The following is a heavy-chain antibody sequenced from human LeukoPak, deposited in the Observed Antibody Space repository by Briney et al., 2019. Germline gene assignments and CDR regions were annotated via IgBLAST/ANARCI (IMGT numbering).Heavy chain of an antibody. CDR3: ARSSIAAAAGTIDY. D-gene: IGHD6-13*01. CDR1: GGTFSRYA. V-gene: IGHV1-69*04. J-gene: IGHJ4*02. Sequence: SVKVSCKASGGTFSRYAISWVRQAPGQGLEWMGRVIPILGIANYAQKFQGRVTITTDKSTSTAYMELSSLRAEDTAVYYCARSSIAAAAGTIDYWGQGTLVTVSS. CDR2: VIPILGIA.